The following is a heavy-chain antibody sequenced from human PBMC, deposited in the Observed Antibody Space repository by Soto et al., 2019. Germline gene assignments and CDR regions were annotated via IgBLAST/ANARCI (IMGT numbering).Heavy chain of an antibody. D-gene: IGHD3-16*02. J-gene: IGHJ4*02. CDR3: ARLEGYYDYIWGSYRYTFDY. Sequence: QLQLQESGPGLVKPSETLSLTCTVSGGSISSSSYYWGWIRQPPGKGLEWIGSIYYSGSTYYNPSLKSRVTISVYTSKNQFSLKLSSVPAADTAVYYCARLEGYYDYIWGSYRYTFDYWGQGTLVTVSS. V-gene: IGHV4-39*01. CDR1: GGSISSSSYY. CDR2: IYYSGST.